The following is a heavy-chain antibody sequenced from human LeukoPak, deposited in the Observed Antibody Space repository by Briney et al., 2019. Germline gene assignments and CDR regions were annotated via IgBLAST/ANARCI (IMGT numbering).Heavy chain of an antibody. CDR2: IIPIFGTA. Sequence: SVKVSCKASGGTFSSYAISWVRQAPGQGLEWMGGIIPIFGTANYAQKFQGRVTITADESTSTAYMELSSLRSEDTAAYYCARTVVPFLGITKKSHFDYWGQGTLVTVSS. CDR3: ARTVVPFLGITKKSHFDY. D-gene: IGHD3-10*01. V-gene: IGHV1-69*13. J-gene: IGHJ4*02. CDR1: GGTFSSYA.